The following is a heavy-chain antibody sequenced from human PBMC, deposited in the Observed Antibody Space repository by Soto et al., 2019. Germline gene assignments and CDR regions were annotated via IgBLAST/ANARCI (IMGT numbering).Heavy chain of an antibody. J-gene: IGHJ5*02. CDR1: GFSLSNARMG. V-gene: IGHV2-26*01. Sequence: QVTLKESGPVLVQPTETLTLTCTVSGFSLSNARMGVSWIRQPPGKALEWLAHVFSNDEKSYSTSLKSRLTNSKDTSQSQVVLTMTNMDPVDTATYYRARSGHQASDTTMVYWFDPWGQGTLVTVCS. D-gene: IGHD5-18*01. CDR3: ARSGHQASDTTMVYWFDP. CDR2: VFSNDEK.